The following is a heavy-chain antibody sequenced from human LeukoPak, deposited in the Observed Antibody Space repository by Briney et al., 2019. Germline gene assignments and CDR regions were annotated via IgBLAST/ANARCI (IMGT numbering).Heavy chain of an antibody. CDR1: GFSLSTSGMC. V-gene: IGHV2-70*11. D-gene: IGHD6-6*01. CDR2: IDWDDDT. J-gene: IGHJ4*02. CDR3: ARTSYSSSSVFFDY. Sequence: VSGPALVKPTQTLTLTCTFSGFSLSTSGMCVSWIRQPPGKALEWLARIDWDDDTYYSTSLKTRLTISKDTSKNQVVLTMINTDPVDTATYYCARTSYSSSSVFFDYWGQGTLVTVSS.